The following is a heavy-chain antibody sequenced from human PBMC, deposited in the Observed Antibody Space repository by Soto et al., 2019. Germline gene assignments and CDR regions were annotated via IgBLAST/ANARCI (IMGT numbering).Heavy chain of an antibody. CDR2: IYYSGST. D-gene: IGHD6-13*01. Sequence: ASETLSLTCTVSGGSISSGDYYWSWIRQPPGKGLEWIGYIYYSGSTYYNPSLKSRVTISVDRSKNQFSLKLSSVTAADTAVYYCARGERSSPNWFDPWGQGTLVTAPQ. V-gene: IGHV4-30-4*01. CDR3: ARGERSSPNWFDP. CDR1: GGSISSGDYY. J-gene: IGHJ5*02.